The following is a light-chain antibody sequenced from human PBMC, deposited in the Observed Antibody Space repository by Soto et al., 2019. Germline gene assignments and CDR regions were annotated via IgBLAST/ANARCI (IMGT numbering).Light chain of an antibody. CDR1: QSVLYSSNNKNY. CDR2: WAS. J-gene: IGKJ3*01. CDR3: QQYYSTGFT. Sequence: DIVMTQSPDSLAVSLGERATINCKSSQSVLYSSNNKNYLAWYQQKPGQPPKLLIYWASTRESGVPDRFSGSGSGTDFTLTISSLQAEDVAVYYCQQYYSTGFTFGHGTKVDIK. V-gene: IGKV4-1*01.